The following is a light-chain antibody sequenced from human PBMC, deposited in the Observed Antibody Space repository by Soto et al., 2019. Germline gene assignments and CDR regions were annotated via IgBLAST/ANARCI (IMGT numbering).Light chain of an antibody. V-gene: IGKV3-15*01. Sequence: EIVMTQSPATLSVSPGERATLSCRASQSVSTNLAWYQHKPGQAPRFLIYGASTRATGIPARFSGSGSGTEFTITISILQSEDSAVYYCQQYNDLLTFGGGTKVEIK. CDR2: GAS. CDR3: QQYNDLLT. J-gene: IGKJ4*01. CDR1: QSVSTN.